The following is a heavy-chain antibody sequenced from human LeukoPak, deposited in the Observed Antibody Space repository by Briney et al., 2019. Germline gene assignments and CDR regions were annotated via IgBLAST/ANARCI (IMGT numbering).Heavy chain of an antibody. D-gene: IGHD6-13*01. CDR1: GYSISSGYY. CDR2: IYHSGST. CDR3: ARVWLIAAAGLNWFDP. J-gene: IGHJ5*02. Sequence: PSETLSLTCTVSGYSISSGYYWGWIRQPPGKGLEWIGSIYHSGSTYYNPSLKSRVTISVDTSKNQFSLKLSSVTAADTAVYYCARVWLIAAAGLNWFDPWGQGTLVTVSS. V-gene: IGHV4-38-2*02.